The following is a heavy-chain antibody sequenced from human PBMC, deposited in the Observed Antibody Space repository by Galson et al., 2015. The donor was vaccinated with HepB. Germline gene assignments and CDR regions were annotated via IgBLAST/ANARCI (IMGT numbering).Heavy chain of an antibody. Sequence: SVKVSCKASGRTFSSYAISWVRQAPGQGLEWMGRIIPILGIANYAQKFQGRVTITADKSTSTAYMELSSLRSEDTAVYYCARNYGSGSYYNPPLYYGMDVWGQGTTVTV. CDR2: IIPILGIA. V-gene: IGHV1-69*04. J-gene: IGHJ6*02. CDR1: GRTFSSYA. CDR3: ARNYGSGSYYNPPLYYGMDV. D-gene: IGHD3-10*01.